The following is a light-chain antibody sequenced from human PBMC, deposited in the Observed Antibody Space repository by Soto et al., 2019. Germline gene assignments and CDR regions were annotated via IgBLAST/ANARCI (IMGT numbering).Light chain of an antibody. CDR2: GAS. V-gene: IGKV3-20*01. CDR1: QTIRSNY. CDR3: QQYGSSPWT. Sequence: ETVLTQSPGTLSLSPGERATLSWRASQTIRSNYLAWYRQTPGQAPSLLIYGASNRATGIADRCSGSGSGTDFTLIISRLEPEEFALYYCQQYGSSPWTFGQGTKVEIK. J-gene: IGKJ1*01.